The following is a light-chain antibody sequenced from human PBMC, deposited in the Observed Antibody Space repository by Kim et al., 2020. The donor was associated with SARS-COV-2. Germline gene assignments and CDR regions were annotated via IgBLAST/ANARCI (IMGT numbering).Light chain of an antibody. CDR1: ALPKQY. CDR2: KDS. Sequence: SYELTQPPSVSVSPGQTARITCSGDALPKQYACWYQQKPGQAPVLVIYKDSERPSGIPERFSGSSSGTTVTLTISGAQAEDEADYYCQSADSSGAWVFGG. V-gene: IGLV3-25*02. J-gene: IGLJ3*02. CDR3: QSADSSGAWV.